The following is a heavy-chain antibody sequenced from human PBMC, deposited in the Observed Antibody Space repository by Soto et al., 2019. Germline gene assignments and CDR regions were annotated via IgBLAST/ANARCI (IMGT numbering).Heavy chain of an antibody. Sequence: GASVKVSCKASGYTFTDYDIHWVRLAPGQGLDWMGWINPKSGLTSHAQNFRGRVTMTRDTSISTVYMELNRLTSDDRAIYYCARRDRSGSFDYWGQGTQVTVSS. CDR3: ARRDRSGSFDY. J-gene: IGHJ4*02. D-gene: IGHD5-12*01. CDR2: INPKSGLT. V-gene: IGHV1-2*02. CDR1: GYTFTDYD.